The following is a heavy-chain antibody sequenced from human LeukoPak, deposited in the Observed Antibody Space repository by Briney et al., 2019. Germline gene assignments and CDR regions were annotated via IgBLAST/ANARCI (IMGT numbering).Heavy chain of an antibody. V-gene: IGHV3-23*01. Sequence: GGSLRLSCAASGFTFSRYAMTWVRQAPGKGQEWVSAISGSGGNTYYADSVKGRFTISRDNSKNTLYLQMDSLRAEDTAVYYCAKYVSAKGPPYALDVWGQGTTVTVSS. D-gene: IGHD2/OR15-2a*01. CDR2: ISGSGGNT. J-gene: IGHJ6*02. CDR3: AKYVSAKGPPYALDV. CDR1: GFTFSRYA.